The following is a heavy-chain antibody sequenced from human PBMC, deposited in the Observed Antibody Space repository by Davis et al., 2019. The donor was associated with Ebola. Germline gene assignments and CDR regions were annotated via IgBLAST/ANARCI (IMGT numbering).Heavy chain of an antibody. Sequence: GESLKISCAASGFTFSSYAMHWVRQAPGMGLEWVAVISYDGSNKYYADSVKGRFTISRDNSKNTLYLQMNSLRAEDTAVYYCARRTPPDYWGQGTLVTVTS. CDR1: GFTFSSYA. J-gene: IGHJ4*02. CDR3: ARRTPPDY. CDR2: ISYDGSNK. V-gene: IGHV3-30-3*01.